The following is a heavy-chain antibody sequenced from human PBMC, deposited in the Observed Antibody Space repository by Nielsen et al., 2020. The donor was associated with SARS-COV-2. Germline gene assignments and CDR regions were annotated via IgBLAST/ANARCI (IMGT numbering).Heavy chain of an antibody. J-gene: IGHJ6*02. V-gene: IGHV3-33*01. CDR3: AREEEYYYHSSGYSTQGMDV. CDR2: IWFDGNKE. D-gene: IGHD3-22*01. CDR1: GFSFSSYG. Sequence: GGSLRLSCAASGFSFSSYGMHWVRQAPGKGLEWVAVIWFDGNKEYYEDSVKGRFTISGDISKNTLYLQMNSLRAEDTAVYYCAREEEYYYHSSGYSTQGMDVWGQGTTVTVSS.